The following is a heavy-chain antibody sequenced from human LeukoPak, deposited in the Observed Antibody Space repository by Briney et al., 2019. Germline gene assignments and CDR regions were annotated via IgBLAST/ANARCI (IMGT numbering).Heavy chain of an antibody. J-gene: IGHJ4*02. CDR2: IRYDGSNK. D-gene: IGHD5-12*01. Sequence: GGSLRLSCAASGFTFSSYGMHWVRQAPGKGLEWVAFIRYDGSNKYYADSVKGRFTISRDNSKNTLYLQMNSLRAEDTAVYYCATAQIFGYSGCDRGAKYWGQGTLVTVSS. V-gene: IGHV3-30*02. CDR1: GFTFSSYG. CDR3: ATAQIFGYSGCDRGAKY.